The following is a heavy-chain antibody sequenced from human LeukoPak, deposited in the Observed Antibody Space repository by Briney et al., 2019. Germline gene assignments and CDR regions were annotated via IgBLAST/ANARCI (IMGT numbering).Heavy chain of an antibody. CDR2: IYYSGST. CDR3: ARDNHGSGIIFDY. Sequence: SQTLSLTCTVSGVSISSVDYYWRWIRQPPGKGLAWNGNIYYSGSTYYNPSLKSRVTISVDTSKNQFSLKLSSVTAADTAVYYCARDNHGSGIIFDYWGQGTLVTVSS. CDR1: GVSISSVDYY. J-gene: IGHJ4*02. D-gene: IGHD3-10*01. V-gene: IGHV4-30-4*08.